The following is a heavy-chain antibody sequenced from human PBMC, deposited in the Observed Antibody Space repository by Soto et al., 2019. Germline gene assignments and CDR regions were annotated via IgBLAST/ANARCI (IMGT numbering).Heavy chain of an antibody. CDR2: INAGNGNT. CDR1: GYTFTSYA. D-gene: IGHD3-10*01. CDR3: ARDLGFGLSDY. J-gene: IGHJ4*02. V-gene: IGHV1-3*01. Sequence: QVQLVQSGAEVKKPGASVKVSCKASGYTFTSYAMHWVRQAPGQRLEWMGWINAGNGNTKYSQKFQGRVTITRDTTATTSYMELSGLRSEDTDVYACARDLGFGLSDYGGQGTLVTVSS.